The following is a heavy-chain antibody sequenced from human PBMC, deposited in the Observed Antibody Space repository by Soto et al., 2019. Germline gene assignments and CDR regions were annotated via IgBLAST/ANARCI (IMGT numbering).Heavy chain of an antibody. V-gene: IGHV3-48*02. CDR1: GWTFGTYS. J-gene: IGHJ6*02. Sequence: GGSLRLSGAAAGWTFGTYSMNWVRQAAGKGLEWIAYINSDSDNIMYADSVKGRFTISRDNAKNSLFLQMNSLTDEDTAVYYCARLYYDYVWGQGTTVTVSS. D-gene: IGHD3-3*01. CDR2: INSDSDNI. CDR3: ARLYYDYV.